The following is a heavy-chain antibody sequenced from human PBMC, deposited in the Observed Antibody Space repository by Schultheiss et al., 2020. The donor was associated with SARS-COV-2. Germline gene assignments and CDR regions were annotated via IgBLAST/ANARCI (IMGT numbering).Heavy chain of an antibody. Sequence: GGSLRLSCAASGFTFSDYYMSWIRQAPGKGLEWVSYISSSGSTIYYADSVKGRFTISRDNAKNSLYLQMNSLRAEDTAVYYCARNYDFWSGYYSRYGMDVLGQGTTVTVSS. V-gene: IGHV3-11*01. CDR1: GFTFSDYY. CDR3: ARNYDFWSGYYSRYGMDV. CDR2: ISSSGSTI. J-gene: IGHJ6*02. D-gene: IGHD3-3*01.